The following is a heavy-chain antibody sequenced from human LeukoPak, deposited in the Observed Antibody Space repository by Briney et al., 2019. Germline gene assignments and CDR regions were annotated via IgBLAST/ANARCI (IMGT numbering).Heavy chain of an antibody. Sequence: GGSLRLSCAASGFTFSDQWMSWVRQAPGKGLEWVASIYRDGSATYYVDSVKGRFTISRDNAQNFLFLQMNSLRVEDTALYYWAGLNTAKVPLPHWGQGTLVTVSS. CDR3: AGLNTAKVPLPH. CDR1: GFTFSDQW. J-gene: IGHJ4*02. D-gene: IGHD2-15*01. CDR2: IYRDGSAT. V-gene: IGHV3-7*01.